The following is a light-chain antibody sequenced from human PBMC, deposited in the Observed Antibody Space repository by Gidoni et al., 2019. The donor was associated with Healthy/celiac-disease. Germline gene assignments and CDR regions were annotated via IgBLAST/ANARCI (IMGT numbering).Light chain of an antibody. CDR3: QQSYSTPKT. CDR2: AAS. CDR1: QSISSY. J-gene: IGKJ1*01. V-gene: IGKV1-39*01. Sequence: DIQMTQSPSSLSASVGDRVTITCRASQSISSYLNWYQQKPGKAPKLLIYAASSLQSGVQSRFSGSGSGTDFTLTISSLQPEDFATYYCQQSYSTPKTFXXXTKVEIK.